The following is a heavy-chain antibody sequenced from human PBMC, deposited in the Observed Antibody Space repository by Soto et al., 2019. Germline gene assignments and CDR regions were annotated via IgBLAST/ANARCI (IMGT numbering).Heavy chain of an antibody. J-gene: IGHJ4*02. CDR2: IYYSGST. CDR1: GGSISSYY. Sequence: PSETLSLTCTVSGGSISSYYWSWIRQPPGKGLEWIGYIYYSGSTNYNSSLNSRVTISVDTSKNQFSLKLSSVTAADTAVYYCARGNDYGDYYFDYWGQGTLVTVSS. CDR3: ARGNDYGDYYFDY. V-gene: IGHV4-59*01. D-gene: IGHD4-17*01.